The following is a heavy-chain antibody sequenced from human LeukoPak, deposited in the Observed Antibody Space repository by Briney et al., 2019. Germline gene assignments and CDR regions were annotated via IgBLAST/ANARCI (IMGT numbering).Heavy chain of an antibody. CDR1: GGSISSYY. V-gene: IGHV4-59*08. J-gene: IGHJ5*02. D-gene: IGHD3-22*01. Sequence: SETLSLTCTVSGGSISSYYWSWIRQPPGKGPEWIGYIYYSGSTNYNPSLKSRVTISVDTSKNQFSLKLSSVTAADTAVYYCARLHYYYDSRSEFNWFDPWGQGTLVTVSS. CDR2: IYYSGST. CDR3: ARLHYYYDSRSEFNWFDP.